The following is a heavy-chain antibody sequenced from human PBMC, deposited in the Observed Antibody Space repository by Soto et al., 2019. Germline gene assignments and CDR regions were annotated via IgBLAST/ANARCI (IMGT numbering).Heavy chain of an antibody. D-gene: IGHD2-2*03. CDR1: GFTFSSYG. CDR2: IWYDGSKK. V-gene: IGHV3-33*01. Sequence: QVQLVESGGGVVQPGRSLRLSCAASGFTFSSYGMHWVRQAPGKGPEWVAVIWYDGSKKYYADYVKGRFTISRDNSKNTLYLQMRSLGAEDTAVYYCARDSLDIVLVPADILYYYGMDVWGQGTTVTVSS. J-gene: IGHJ6*02. CDR3: ARDSLDIVLVPADILYYYGMDV.